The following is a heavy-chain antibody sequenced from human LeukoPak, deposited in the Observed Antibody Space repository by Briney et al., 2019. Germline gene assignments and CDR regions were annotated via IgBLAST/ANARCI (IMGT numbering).Heavy chain of an antibody. Sequence: PGESLKISCKGSGYSFTTYWIGWVRQMTGKGLEWMGIIYPGDSDTRYSPSFQGQVTILADKSISTAYLQWSSLKASDTAIYYCESGISSGWYYFDYWGQGTLVTVSS. V-gene: IGHV5-51*01. J-gene: IGHJ4*02. CDR3: ESGISSGWYYFDY. CDR1: GYSFTTYW. D-gene: IGHD6-19*01. CDR2: IYPGDSDT.